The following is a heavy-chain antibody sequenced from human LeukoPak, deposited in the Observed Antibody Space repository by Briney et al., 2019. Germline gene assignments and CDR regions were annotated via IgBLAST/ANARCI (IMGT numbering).Heavy chain of an antibody. CDR3: AGEGLSAADFDY. V-gene: IGHV3-11*04. CDR2: ISSSGPTI. J-gene: IGHJ4*02. D-gene: IGHD2-2*01. Sequence: GGSLRLSCAASGFIFSDYYMGWIRQAPGKGLEWVSYISSSGPTIYYADSVKGRFTISRDNAKNSLYLQMNSLRAEDTAVYYCAGEGLSAADFDYWGQGTLVTVSS. CDR1: GFIFSDYY.